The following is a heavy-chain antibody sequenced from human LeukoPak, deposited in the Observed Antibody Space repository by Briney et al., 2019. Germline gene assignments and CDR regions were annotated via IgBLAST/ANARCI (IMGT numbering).Heavy chain of an antibody. CDR2: INPSGGST. V-gene: IGHV1-46*01. D-gene: IGHD3-10*01. J-gene: IGHJ6*03. Sequence: ASVKVSCKASGYTFTSYYMHWVRQAPGQGLEWMGIINPSGGSTSYAQKLQGRVTMTTDTSTSTAYMELRSLRSDDTAVYYCARGSRFGELFFYYYMDVWGKGTTVTVSS. CDR3: ARGSRFGELFFYYYMDV. CDR1: GYTFTSYY.